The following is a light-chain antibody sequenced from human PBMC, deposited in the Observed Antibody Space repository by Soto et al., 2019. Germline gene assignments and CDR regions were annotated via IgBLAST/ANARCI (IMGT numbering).Light chain of an antibody. Sequence: DIQMTQSPSTLSAFVGDRVTITCRASQRTSSWLAWYQQKPGKAPKLLIYKASSLESGVPSRFSGSGSGTEFTLTISSLQPDDFATYYCQQYNSYSTTFGQGTKVDIK. CDR2: KAS. J-gene: IGKJ1*01. CDR3: QQYNSYSTT. V-gene: IGKV1-5*03. CDR1: QRTSSW.